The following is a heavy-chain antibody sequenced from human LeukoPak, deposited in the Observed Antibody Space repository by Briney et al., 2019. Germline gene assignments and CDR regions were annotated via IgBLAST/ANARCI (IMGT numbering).Heavy chain of an antibody. J-gene: IGHJ4*02. D-gene: IGHD2-15*01. Sequence: GGSLRLSCAASGFTFSSYAMRWVRQAPGKGLEYVSAISGNGGSTYYANSVKGRFTISRDNSKNTLYLQMGSLKADDMAVYYCARGYCSGGSCYWYFDFWGQGTLVTVSS. CDR1: GFTFSSYA. CDR2: ISGNGGST. V-gene: IGHV3-64*01. CDR3: ARGYCSGGSCYWYFDF.